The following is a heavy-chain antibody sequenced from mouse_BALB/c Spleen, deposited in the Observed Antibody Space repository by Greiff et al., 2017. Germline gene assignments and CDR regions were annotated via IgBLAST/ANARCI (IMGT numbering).Heavy chain of an antibody. CDR2: IYPGDGDT. J-gene: IGHJ3*01. Sequence: QVQLKQSGAELVRPGSSVKISCKASGYAFSSYWMNWVKQRPGQGLEWIGQIYPGDGDTNYNGKFKGKATLTADKSSSTAYMQLSSLTSEDSAVYFCARRGSTAPWFAYWGQGTLVTVSA. CDR1: GYAFSSYW. CDR3: ARRGSTAPWFAY. V-gene: IGHV1-80*01. D-gene: IGHD1-2*01.